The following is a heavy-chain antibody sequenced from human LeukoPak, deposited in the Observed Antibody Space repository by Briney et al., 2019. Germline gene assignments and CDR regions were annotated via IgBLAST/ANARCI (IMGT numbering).Heavy chain of an antibody. CDR2: IYTSGST. Sequence: SETLSLTGTVSGGSISSYYWSWIRQPAGKGLEWIGRIYTSGSTNYNPSLKSRVTMSVDTSKNQFSLKLSSVTAADTAVYYCARATRDSGSYRFDYWGQGTLVTVSS. V-gene: IGHV4-4*07. J-gene: IGHJ4*02. CDR1: GGSISSYY. CDR3: ARATRDSGSYRFDY. D-gene: IGHD1-26*01.